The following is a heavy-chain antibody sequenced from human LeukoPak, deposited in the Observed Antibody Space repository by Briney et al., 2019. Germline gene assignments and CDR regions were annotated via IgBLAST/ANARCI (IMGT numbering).Heavy chain of an antibody. CDR1: GYTSIDYS. V-gene: IGHV1-2*02. J-gene: IGHJ4*02. CDR3: ATNCSGAACFHY. D-gene: IGHD2-15*01. Sequence: ASVKVSCKASGYTSIDYSIHWVRQPPGQGLEWMGEINPNNGDTNFAAEFQGRVTIARDTSISTVFMALHTLRYADTAVYYCATNCSGAACFHYWGEGTLVTV. CDR2: INPNNGDT.